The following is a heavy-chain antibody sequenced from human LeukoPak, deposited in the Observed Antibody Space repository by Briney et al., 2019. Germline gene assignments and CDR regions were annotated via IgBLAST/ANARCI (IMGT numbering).Heavy chain of an antibody. CDR3: VRDRCSGGSCRLFDY. CDR1: GFTFGTYA. D-gene: IGHD2-15*01. CDR2: MWSDGDNR. J-gene: IGHJ4*02. V-gene: IGHV3-33*01. Sequence: GRSLRLSCAASGFTFGTYAMHWVRQAPGKGLEWVAVMWSDGDNRYYADSVKGRFTISRDNSKNTLYLEMNSLRAEDTAVYYYVRDRCSGGSCRLFDYWGQGALVTVSS.